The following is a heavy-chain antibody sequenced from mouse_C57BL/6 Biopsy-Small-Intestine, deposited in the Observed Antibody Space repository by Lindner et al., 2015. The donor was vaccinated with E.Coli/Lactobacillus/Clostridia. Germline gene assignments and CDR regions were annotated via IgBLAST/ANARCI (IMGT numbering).Heavy chain of an antibody. J-gene: IGHJ3*01. V-gene: IGHV1-14*01. CDR1: GYTFTSYV. CDR3: VRREYSYSNYGFAY. Sequence: VQLQESGPELVKPGASVKMSCKASGYTFTSYVLHWVKQKPGQDLEWIGYINPYNDDSKYNERFKGKATLTSDKSSSTAYMELSSLTSEDSAVYYCVRREYSYSNYGFAYWGQGTLVTVSA. CDR2: INPYNDDS. D-gene: IGHD2-5*01.